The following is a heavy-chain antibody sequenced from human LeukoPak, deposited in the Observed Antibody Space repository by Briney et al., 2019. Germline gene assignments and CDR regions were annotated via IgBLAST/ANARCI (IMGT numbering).Heavy chain of an antibody. CDR1: GYTLTGYY. CDR3: ARRGSSSFDYYYYYMDV. CDR2: INPNSGGT. J-gene: IGHJ6*03. D-gene: IGHD6-6*01. Sequence: GASVKVSCKASGYTLTGYYMHWGRQAPGQGLEWMGWINPNSGGTNSAQKCYGRVTLTRDTSISTAYMELSRLRSDDTAMYYCARRGSSSFDYYYYYMDVWGKGTTVTVSS. V-gene: IGHV1-2*02.